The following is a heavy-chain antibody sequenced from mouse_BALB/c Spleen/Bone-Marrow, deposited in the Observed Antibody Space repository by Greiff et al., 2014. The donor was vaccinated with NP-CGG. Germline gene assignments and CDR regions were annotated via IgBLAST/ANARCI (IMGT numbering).Heavy chain of an antibody. V-gene: IGHV2-9*02. J-gene: IGHJ4*01. Sequence: VKLVESGPGLVAPSQSLSITCTVSGFSLTSYGVHWVRQPPGKVLEWLRVIWAGGSTNYNSALMSRLSISKDNSKSQVFLKMNSLQTDDTAMYYCARGSYYEGAMDYWGQGTSVTVSS. CDR2: IWAGGST. CDR1: GFSLTSYG. D-gene: IGHD1-1*01. CDR3: ARGSYYEGAMDY.